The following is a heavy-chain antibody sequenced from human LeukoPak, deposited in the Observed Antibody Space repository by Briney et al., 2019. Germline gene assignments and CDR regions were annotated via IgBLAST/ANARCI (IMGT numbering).Heavy chain of an antibody. CDR1: GGSFSGYY. CDR3: AGESMNYYDSSGLRADY. D-gene: IGHD3-22*01. Sequence: PSETLSLTCAVYGGSFSGYYWSWIRQPPGKGLEWIGYIYYSGSTNYNPSLKSRVTISVDTSKNQFSLKLSSVTAADTAVYYCAGESMNYYDSSGLRADYWGQGTLVTVSS. CDR2: IYYSGST. V-gene: IGHV4-59*01. J-gene: IGHJ4*02.